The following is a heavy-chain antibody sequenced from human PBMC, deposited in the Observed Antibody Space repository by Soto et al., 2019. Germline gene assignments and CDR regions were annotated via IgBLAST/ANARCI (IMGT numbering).Heavy chain of an antibody. J-gene: IGHJ6*02. CDR3: ARDGSSSPEYYYYGMDV. CDR2: IYYSGST. CDR1: GGSITNSGYY. V-gene: IGHV4-39*02. Sequence: SETLSLTCNVSGGSITNSGYYWGWIRQPPGKGLEWIGSIYYSGSTYYSPSLKSRVTISVDTSKNQFSLKLSSVTAADTAVYYCARDGSSSPEYYYYGMDVWGQGTTVTVSS. D-gene: IGHD6-6*01.